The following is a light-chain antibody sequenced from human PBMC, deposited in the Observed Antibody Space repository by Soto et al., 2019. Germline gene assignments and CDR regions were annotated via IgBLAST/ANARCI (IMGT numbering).Light chain of an antibody. J-gene: IGKJ4*01. V-gene: IGKV1-39*01. Sequence: DIQMTQSPSSLSASVGDRVTITCRASQSISTYLNCYQQKPGKVPKLLIYAASSLQSGVPSRFSGSGSGTDFTLTISSLQPEDFATYYCQQTHTTFTFGGGTPVEIK. CDR1: QSISTY. CDR3: QQTHTTFT. CDR2: AAS.